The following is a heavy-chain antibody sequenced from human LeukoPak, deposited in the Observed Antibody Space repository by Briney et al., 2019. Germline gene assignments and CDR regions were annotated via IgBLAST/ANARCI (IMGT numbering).Heavy chain of an antibody. CDR2: IRQDGSAQ. CDR1: GFTFSSYW. CDR3: ARWLYSSGWAIDY. V-gene: IGHV3-7*01. Sequence: GSLRLSCAASGFTFSSYWMNWVRQAPGKGLEWVANIRQDGSAQFYADSVKGRFTISRDNAKNSLYLQMNSLRDEDTAVYYCARWLYSSGWAIDYWGQGTLVTVSS. D-gene: IGHD6-19*01. J-gene: IGHJ4*02.